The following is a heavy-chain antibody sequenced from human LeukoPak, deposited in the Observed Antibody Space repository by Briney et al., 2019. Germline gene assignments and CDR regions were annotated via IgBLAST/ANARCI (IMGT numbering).Heavy chain of an antibody. CDR1: GGSVSSGSYY. CDR2: IYYSGST. D-gene: IGHD3-9*01. CDR3: ARRPRNDILAGTPFDY. Sequence: SETLSLTCTVSGGSVSSGSYYWSWIRQPPGKGLEWIGYIYYSGSTDSNPSLKSRVTISVDTSKNQFSLKLRSVTAADTAVYYCARRPRNDILAGTPFDYWGQGILVTVSS. V-gene: IGHV4-61*01. J-gene: IGHJ4*02.